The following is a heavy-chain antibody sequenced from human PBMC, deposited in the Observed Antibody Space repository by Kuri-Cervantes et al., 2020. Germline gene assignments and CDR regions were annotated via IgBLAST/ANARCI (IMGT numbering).Heavy chain of an antibody. CDR1: GLTFSSFA. CDR3: AKVVFGTWPTSPYWYFDL. CDR2: ISGTTTNT. D-gene: IGHD3-10*01. Sequence: LSLTCAASGLTFSSFAMSWVRQAPGKGLEWVSAISGTTTNTYYADSVKGRFTISRDNSKTTLYLQMNSLRADDTAVYYCAKVVFGTWPTSPYWYFDLWGRGSLVTVSS. V-gene: IGHV3-23*01. J-gene: IGHJ2*01.